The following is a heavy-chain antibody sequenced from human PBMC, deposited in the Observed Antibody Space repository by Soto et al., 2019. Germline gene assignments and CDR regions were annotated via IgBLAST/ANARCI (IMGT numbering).Heavy chain of an antibody. D-gene: IGHD3-3*01. CDR1: GFTFSSYA. CDR3: AKKPGHVFWSGYRYYYYGMDV. Sequence: PGGSLRLSCAASGFTFSSYAMSWVRQAPGKGLEWVSAISGSGGSTYYADSVKGRFTISRDNSKNTLYLQMNSLRAEDTAVYYCAKKPGHVFWSGYRYYYYGMDVWGQGTTVHVS. V-gene: IGHV3-23*01. CDR2: ISGSGGST. J-gene: IGHJ6*02.